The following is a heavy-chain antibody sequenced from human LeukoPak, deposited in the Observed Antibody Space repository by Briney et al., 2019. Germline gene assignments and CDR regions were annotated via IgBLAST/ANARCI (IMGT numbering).Heavy chain of an antibody. D-gene: IGHD3-16*01. J-gene: IGHJ6*02. V-gene: IGHV3-7*03. CDR2: INHNGNVN. CDR3: ARGGGLDV. CDR1: GFTFSSYW. Sequence: GGSLRLSCAACGFTFSSYWMNWARRAPGKGLEWVASINHNGNVNYYVDSVKGRFTISRDNAKNSLYLQMSNLRAEDTAVYFCARGGGLDVWGQGATVTVSS.